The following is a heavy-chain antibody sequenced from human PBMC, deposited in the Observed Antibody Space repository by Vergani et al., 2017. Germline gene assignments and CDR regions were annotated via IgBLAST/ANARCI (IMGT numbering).Heavy chain of an antibody. CDR1: GFRFREHG. V-gene: IGHV3-23*01. Sequence: EVQLLESGGGSVQPGESLRLSCVASGFRFREHGMNWVRQAPGKGLEWVSGISGHDHRTLYADSVKGRFTISRDNSKNTLYLQMNSLRAEDTAVYYCARDRLWGCSGGSCGHPSLFDYWGQGTLVTVSS. CDR2: ISGHDHRT. D-gene: IGHD2-15*01. CDR3: ARDRLWGCSGGSCGHPSLFDY. J-gene: IGHJ4*02.